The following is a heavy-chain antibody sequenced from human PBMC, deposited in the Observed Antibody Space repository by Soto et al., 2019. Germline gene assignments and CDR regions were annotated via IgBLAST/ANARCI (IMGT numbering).Heavy chain of an antibody. CDR3: AKEIVDQQWLTSNFDY. D-gene: IGHD6-19*01. Sequence: GSLRLSCAASGFTFSSYAMSWVRQAPGKGLEWVSAISGSGGSTYYADSVKGRFTISRDNSKNTLYLQMNSLRAEDTAVYYCAKEIVDQQWLTSNFDYWGQGTLGTVSS. CDR1: GFTFSSYA. V-gene: IGHV3-23*01. J-gene: IGHJ4*02. CDR2: ISGSGGST.